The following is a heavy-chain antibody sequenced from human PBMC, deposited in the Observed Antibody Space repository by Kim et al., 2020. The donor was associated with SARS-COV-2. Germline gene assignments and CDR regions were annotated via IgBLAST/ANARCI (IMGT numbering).Heavy chain of an antibody. D-gene: IGHD2-2*01. V-gene: IGHV6-1*01. CDR3: ARVVVVPAEYGMDV. J-gene: IGHJ6*02. Sequence: AVSVKRRITTNPDTSKNQFSLQLNSVTPEDTAVYYCARVVVVPAEYGMDVWGQGTTVTVSS.